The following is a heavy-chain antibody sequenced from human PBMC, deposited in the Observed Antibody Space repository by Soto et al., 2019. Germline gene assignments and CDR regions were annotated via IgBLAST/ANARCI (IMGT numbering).Heavy chain of an antibody. CDR1: GGSISSYY. CDR3: ARGLRATGLCLDY. Sequence: SETLSLTCTVSGGSISSYYWSWIRQPPGKGLEWIGYIYYSGSTNYNPSLKSRVTISVDTSKNQFSLKLSSVTAADTAVYYCARGLRATGLCLDYWGQGTLVTVSS. CDR2: IYYSGST. V-gene: IGHV4-59*12. J-gene: IGHJ4*02. D-gene: IGHD1-26*01.